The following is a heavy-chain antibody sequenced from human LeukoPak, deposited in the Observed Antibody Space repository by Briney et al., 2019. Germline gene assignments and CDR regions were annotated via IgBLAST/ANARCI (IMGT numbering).Heavy chain of an antibody. CDR1: GYTFTSYG. V-gene: IGHV1-18*01. Sequence: ASVKVSCKASGYTFTSYGISWVRQAPGQGLEWMGWIGAYNGNTHYAQKLQRRVTMPTHTSTSTAYTELRSLRSDDTAVYYCASVGDYFDYWGQGTLVTVSS. CDR2: IGAYNGNT. D-gene: IGHD1-26*01. J-gene: IGHJ4*02. CDR3: ASVGDYFDY.